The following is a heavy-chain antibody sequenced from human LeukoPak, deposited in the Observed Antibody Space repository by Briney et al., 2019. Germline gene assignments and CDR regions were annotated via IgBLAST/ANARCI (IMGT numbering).Heavy chain of an antibody. CDR3: ARARRIAAQENTYYFDY. V-gene: IGHV4-59*01. CDR1: GGSISSYY. Sequence: SETLSLTCTVSGGSISSYYWSWIRQPPGKGLEWIGYIYYSGSTNYNPSLKSRVTISVDTSKNQFSLKLSSVTAADTAVYYCARARRIAAQENTYYFDYWGQGTLVAVSS. CDR2: IYYSGST. D-gene: IGHD6-6*01. J-gene: IGHJ4*02.